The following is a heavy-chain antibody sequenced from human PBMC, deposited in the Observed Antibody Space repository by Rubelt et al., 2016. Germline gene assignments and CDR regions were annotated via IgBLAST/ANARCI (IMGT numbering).Heavy chain of an antibody. CDR3: ARDVGGNSVLYYFDY. J-gene: IGHJ4*02. CDR1: GYTFTSYG. Sequence: QVQLVQSGAEVKKPGASVKVSCKASGYTFTSYGISWVRQAPGQGLEWMGWISAYNGNTNYAQKLPGRGTMTTDTSTSTAYMELGSLRSDDTAVYYCARDVGGNSVLYYFDYWGQGTLVTVSS. CDR2: ISAYNGNT. D-gene: IGHD4-23*01. V-gene: IGHV1-18*01.